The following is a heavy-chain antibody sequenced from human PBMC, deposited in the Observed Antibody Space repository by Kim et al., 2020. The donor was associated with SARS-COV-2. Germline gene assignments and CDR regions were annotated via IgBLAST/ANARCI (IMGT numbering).Heavy chain of an antibody. CDR3: ARGSLGYSSGWYSPYYYYGMDV. Sequence: SETLSLTCTVSGGSISSYYWSWIRQPPGKGLEWIGYIYYSGSTNYNPSLKSRVTISVDTSKNQFSLKLSSVTAADTAVYYCARGSLGYSSGWYSPYYYYGMDVWGQGTTVTVSS. D-gene: IGHD6-19*01. J-gene: IGHJ6*02. CDR1: GGSISSYY. V-gene: IGHV4-59*13. CDR2: IYYSGST.